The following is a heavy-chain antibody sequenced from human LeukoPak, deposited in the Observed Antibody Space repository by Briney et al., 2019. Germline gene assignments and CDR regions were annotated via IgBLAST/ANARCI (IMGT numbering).Heavy chain of an antibody. J-gene: IGHJ5*02. CDR2: IYHSGST. V-gene: IGHV4-30-2*01. Sequence: SETLSLTCAVSGGSISSGGYSWSWIRQPPGKGLEWIGYIYHSGSTYYNPSLKSRVTISVDRSKNQFSLKLSSVTAADTAVYYCARAEKRGYNWFDPWGQGTLVTVSS. CDR3: ARAEKRGYNWFDP. CDR1: GGSISSGGYS. D-gene: IGHD1-1*01.